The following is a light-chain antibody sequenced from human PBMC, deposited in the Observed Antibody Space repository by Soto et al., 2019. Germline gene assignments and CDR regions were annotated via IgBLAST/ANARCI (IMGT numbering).Light chain of an antibody. V-gene: IGKV1-5*01. J-gene: IGKJ5*01. Sequence: DIQMTQSPSTLSASVGDRVTITCRASQSISSWLAWYQQKPGKAPKLLIYDASSLESGVPSRFSGSGSGTEFTLTISRLEPEDFAVYYCQQYGNSPITFGQGTRLEI. CDR3: QQYGNSPIT. CDR1: QSISSW. CDR2: DAS.